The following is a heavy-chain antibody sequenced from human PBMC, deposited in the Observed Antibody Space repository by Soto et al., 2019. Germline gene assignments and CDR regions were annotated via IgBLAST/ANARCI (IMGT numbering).Heavy chain of an antibody. V-gene: IGHV1-18*01. Sequence: ASVKVSCKASGYTFTSYGISWVRQAPGQGLEWKGWISAYNGNTNYAQKLQGRVTMTTDTSTSTAYMELRSLRSDDTAVYYCARMEDIVVVVAADTHYYYYGMDVWGQGTTVTVSS. D-gene: IGHD2-15*01. CDR2: ISAYNGNT. J-gene: IGHJ6*02. CDR1: GYTFTSYG. CDR3: ARMEDIVVVVAADTHYYYYGMDV.